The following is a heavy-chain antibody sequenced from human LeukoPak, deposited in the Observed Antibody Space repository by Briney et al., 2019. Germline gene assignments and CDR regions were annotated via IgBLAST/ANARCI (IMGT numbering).Heavy chain of an antibody. CDR2: ISSKANSYAT. D-gene: IGHD1-1*01. CDR1: GFTFSGSA. CDR3: TPYTDRNWFDP. J-gene: IGHJ5*02. Sequence: GGSLRLSCAASGFTFSGSALHWVRQASGKGLEWVGRISSKANSYATTYAASVNGRFTISRDDSKNTAYLQMNSLKTEDTAVYYCTPYTDRNWFDPWGQGTLVTVSS. V-gene: IGHV3-73*01.